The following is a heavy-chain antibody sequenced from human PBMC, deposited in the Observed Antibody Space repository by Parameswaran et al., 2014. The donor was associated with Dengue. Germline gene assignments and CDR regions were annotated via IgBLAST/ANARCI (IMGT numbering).Heavy chain of an antibody. CDR3: ARYYPARGYKDWFDP. D-gene: IGHD5-24*01. V-gene: IGHV4-59*13. J-gene: IGHJ5*02. CDR2: IYYSGST. Sequence: PGKGLERIGYIYYSGSTNYNPSLKSRVTISVDTSKNQFSLKLSSVTAADTAVYYCARYYPARGYKDWFDPWGQGTLVTVSS.